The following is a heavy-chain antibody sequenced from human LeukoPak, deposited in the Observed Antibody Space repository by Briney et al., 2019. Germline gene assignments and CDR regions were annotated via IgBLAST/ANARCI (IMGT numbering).Heavy chain of an antibody. D-gene: IGHD2-2*01. J-gene: IGHJ6*03. CDR3: ARGDCSSTICYSPMDV. CDR2: IYRTGSI. CDR1: GDSISTGNSY. Sequence: SETLSLTCSVSGDSISTGNSYWGWIRQPPGKGLEWIGSIYRTGSINYNPSLKSRVTISLDTSKNQFSLKVNSVTAADTAVYYCARGDCSSTICYSPMDVWGKGTTVTVSS. V-gene: IGHV4-38-2*02.